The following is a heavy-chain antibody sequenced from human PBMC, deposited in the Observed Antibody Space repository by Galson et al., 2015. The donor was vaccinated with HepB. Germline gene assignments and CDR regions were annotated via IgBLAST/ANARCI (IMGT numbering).Heavy chain of an antibody. CDR2: ISSSSSTI. Sequence: SLRLSCAASGFTFSSYSMNWVRQAPGKGLEWVSYISSSSSTIYYADSVKGRFTISRDNAKNSLYLQMNSLKASDTAMYYCARLGSQWGSSSWYDYYYGMDVWGQGTTVTVSS. CDR1: GFTFSSYS. V-gene: IGHV3-48*04. J-gene: IGHJ6*02. D-gene: IGHD6-13*01. CDR3: ARLGSQWGSSSWYDYYYGMDV.